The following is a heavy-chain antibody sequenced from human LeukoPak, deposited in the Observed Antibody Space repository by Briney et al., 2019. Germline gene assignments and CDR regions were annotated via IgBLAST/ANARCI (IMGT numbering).Heavy chain of an antibody. CDR3: AKKYGDNLRASDI. CDR2: ITVSGGTA. CDR1: GFTFYNYA. Sequence: GGSLRLSCAASGFTFYNYAMSWVRQAPGEGLEWVSAITVSGGTAHYADSVKGRFTISRDNSKNTLYLQMDSLRAEDTALYYCAKKYGDNLRASDIWGQGTMVTVSS. V-gene: IGHV3-23*01. D-gene: IGHD4-17*01. J-gene: IGHJ3*02.